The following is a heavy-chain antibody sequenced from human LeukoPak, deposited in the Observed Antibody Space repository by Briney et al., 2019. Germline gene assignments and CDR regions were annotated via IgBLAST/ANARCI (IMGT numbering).Heavy chain of an antibody. Sequence: PGGSPRLSCEVSGFRFSGYWMHWVRQDPGKGLVWVSRINSDGRSRDYADSVKGRFTISRDNARNTVYLQMNSLRDEDTAVYYCARWGLGKGEAFDIWGQGTMVTVSS. CDR3: ARWGLGKGEAFDI. CDR1: GFRFSGYW. D-gene: IGHD3-10*01. CDR2: INSDGRSR. V-gene: IGHV3-74*01. J-gene: IGHJ3*02.